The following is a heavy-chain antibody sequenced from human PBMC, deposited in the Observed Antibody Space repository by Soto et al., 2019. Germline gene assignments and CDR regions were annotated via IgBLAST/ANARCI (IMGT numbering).Heavy chain of an antibody. V-gene: IGHV1-8*02. CDR3: ARGRGWRDY. CDR2: INPKSGNT. J-gene: IGHJ4*02. D-gene: IGHD2-15*01. Sequence: QVHLVQSGAEVKKPGASVKVSCKTSGYTFSAYYMHWVRQAPGQGLEWMGWINPKSGNTDYAQKFQGRVTITRNTSISTAYLEVSSLSSEDTAVYFCARGRGWRDYWGQGTLVTVSS. CDR1: GYTFSAYY.